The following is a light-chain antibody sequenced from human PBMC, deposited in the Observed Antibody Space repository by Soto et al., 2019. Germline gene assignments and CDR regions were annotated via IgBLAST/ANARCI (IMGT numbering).Light chain of an antibody. V-gene: IGKV1-5*01. Sequence: DIQMTPSPSPPSSSAGDRLPIPFRASESISRWLAWYQQKPGEAPKLLVYGASSLHSGVPSRFTGSGFGTEFTLTISSLQPEDFATYYCQQYHRYSRTFGQGTKVDIK. CDR2: GAS. CDR3: QQYHRYSRT. J-gene: IGKJ1*01. CDR1: ESISRW.